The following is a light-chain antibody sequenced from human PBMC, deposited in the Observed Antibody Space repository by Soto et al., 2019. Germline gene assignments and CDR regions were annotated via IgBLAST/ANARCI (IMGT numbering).Light chain of an antibody. CDR1: SSDVGGYNY. CDR3: SSYTSSSTPRA. V-gene: IGLV2-14*01. J-gene: IGLJ2*01. Sequence: QSALTQPASVSGSPGQSITISCTGTSSDVGGYNYVSWYQQHPGKAPKLMIYDVSNRPSGVSNRFSGSKSGNTASLTISGLQAEDEADYYCSSYTSSSTPRAFGGGTQLTVL. CDR2: DVS.